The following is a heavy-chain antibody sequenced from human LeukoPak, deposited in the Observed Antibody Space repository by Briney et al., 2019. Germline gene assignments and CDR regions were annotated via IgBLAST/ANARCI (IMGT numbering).Heavy chain of an antibody. CDR2: INHSGST. Sequence: SETLSLTCAVYGGSFSGYYWSWIRQPPGKGLEWIGEINHSGSTNYNPSLKSRVTISVDTSKNQFSLKLSSVTAADTAVYYCARGRVGYSYWGQGTLVTVS. D-gene: IGHD5-18*01. CDR1: GGSFSGYY. J-gene: IGHJ4*02. CDR3: ARGRVGYSY. V-gene: IGHV4-34*01.